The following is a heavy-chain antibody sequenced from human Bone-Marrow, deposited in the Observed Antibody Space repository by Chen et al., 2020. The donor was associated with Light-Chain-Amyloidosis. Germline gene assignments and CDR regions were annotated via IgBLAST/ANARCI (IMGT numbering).Heavy chain of an antibody. V-gene: IGHV1-18*01. CDR1: GFTFTSYG. J-gene: IGHJ4*02. CDR3: ARKPTGEPTEY. Sequence: QIQLVQSGPEVKNPGASVKVSCKTSGFTFTSYGFIWVRQAPGQGLEWMGWISANNGDTYYTRKFQGRVTMTTDTSTRTACMELRSLRSDDTAVFYCARKPTGEPTEYWGQGTLVTVSS. D-gene: IGHD3-10*01. CDR2: ISANNGDT.